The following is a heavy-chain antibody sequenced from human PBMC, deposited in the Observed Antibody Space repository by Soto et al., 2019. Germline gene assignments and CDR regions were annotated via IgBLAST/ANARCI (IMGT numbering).Heavy chain of an antibody. CDR3: ARGDSSGLNWFDP. J-gene: IGHJ5*02. Sequence: EVQVVESGGGLVKPGGSLRLSCAASTSTFSTYGLTWFRQAPGKGLEWVSSISRDTTYMYYADSVRGRFTISRDNAKNSLYLQMSSLRTEDTAVYYCARGDSSGLNWFDPWGQGTLVTVSS. CDR1: TSTFSTYG. V-gene: IGHV3-21*01. D-gene: IGHD6-19*01. CDR2: ISRDTTYM.